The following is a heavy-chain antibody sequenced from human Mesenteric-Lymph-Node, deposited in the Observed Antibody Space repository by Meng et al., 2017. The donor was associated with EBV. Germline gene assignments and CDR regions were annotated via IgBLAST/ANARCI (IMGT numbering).Heavy chain of an antibody. CDR1: GGYISSTNW. CDR2: MSESGNI. V-gene: IGHV4-4*02. D-gene: IGHD3-10*01. Sequence: QVQLQESGPGLEKPSGTLSLTCTVSGGYISSTNWWSWVRQAPGEGVGWIAEMSESGNINYNPSLKSRVTTSVDTPKNQFFLKLNSVTAADTDVYYCAAGGVRGEFDYWGQGTLVTVSS. CDR3: AAGGVRGEFDY. J-gene: IGHJ4*02.